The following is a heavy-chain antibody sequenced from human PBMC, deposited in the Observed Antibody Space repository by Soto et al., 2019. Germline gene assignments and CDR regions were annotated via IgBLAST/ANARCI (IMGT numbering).Heavy chain of an antibody. CDR1: EYTFTNYW. CDR2: IYPGDSDT. Sequence: LXESLKLSCKCSEYTFTNYWIGLVLQMPGKGLEWMGIIYPGDSDTKYNPSFQGQVTISADKSITTTYLQWSSLKASDTAIYYCAASIFYYGMDVWGQGTTVTVSS. V-gene: IGHV5-51*01. J-gene: IGHJ6*02. CDR3: AASIFYYGMDV.